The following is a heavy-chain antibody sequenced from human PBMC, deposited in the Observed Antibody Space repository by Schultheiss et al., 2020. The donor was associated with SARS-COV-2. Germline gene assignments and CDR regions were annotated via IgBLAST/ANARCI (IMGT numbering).Heavy chain of an antibody. V-gene: IGHV3-30*01. CDR1: GFTFSSYA. CDR3: ARAGDIVVVVAAIHY. CDR2: ISYDGSNK. J-gene: IGHJ4*02. Sequence: GESLKISCAASGFTFSSYAMHWVRQAPGKGLEWVAVISYDGSNKYYADSVKGRFTISRDNSKNTLYLQMNSLRAEDTAVYYCARAGDIVVVVAAIHYWGQGTLVTVSS. D-gene: IGHD2-15*01.